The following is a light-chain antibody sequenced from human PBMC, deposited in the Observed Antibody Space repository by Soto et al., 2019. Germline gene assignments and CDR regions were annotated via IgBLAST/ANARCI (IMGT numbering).Light chain of an antibody. Sequence: QSALTPPASVSGSPGPSITISCTGTSSDVGGYNYVSWYQQHPGTAPKLMIYEVSNRPSGVSNRFSGSKSGNTADLTISGLQAEDEADYYCASYTSSSSYVFGTGTKVTV. J-gene: IGLJ1*01. CDR2: EVS. V-gene: IGLV2-14*01. CDR3: ASYTSSSSYV. CDR1: SSDVGGYNY.